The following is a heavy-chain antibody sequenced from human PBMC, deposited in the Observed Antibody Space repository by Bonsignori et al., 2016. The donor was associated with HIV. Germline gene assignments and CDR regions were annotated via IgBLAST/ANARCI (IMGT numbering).Heavy chain of an antibody. CDR3: ARGITVNTPPPGI. D-gene: IGHD4-17*01. J-gene: IGHJ4*02. Sequence: GGSLRLSCAASGFTFSDYGIHWVRQAPGKGLEWVAVISVDGNNKFYADSVKGRFTISRDNSKNTAFLQMNSLRGGDTAVYFCARGITVNTPPPGIWGQGTLVTVSS. CDR2: ISVDGNNK. V-gene: IGHV3-30*03. CDR1: GFTFSDYG.